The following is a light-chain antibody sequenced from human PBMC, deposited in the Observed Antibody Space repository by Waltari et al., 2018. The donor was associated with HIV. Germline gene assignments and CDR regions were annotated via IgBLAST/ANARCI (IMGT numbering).Light chain of an antibody. CDR3: GTWDTSLDAGV. J-gene: IGLJ3*02. V-gene: IGLV1-51*01. Sequence: SVLTPPPSVSAAPGQKVTISSSGSRPAIGHHYGSWFQHLPGTAPRFLIYDNNQRPSGVPDRFSGSRSGTSATLGVSGLQPGDEADYYCGTWDTSLDAGVFGGGTKLTVL. CDR2: DNN. CDR1: RPAIGHHY.